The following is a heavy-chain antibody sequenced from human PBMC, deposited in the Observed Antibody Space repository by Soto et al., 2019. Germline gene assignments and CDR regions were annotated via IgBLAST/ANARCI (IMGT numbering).Heavy chain of an antibody. CDR1: GGSIDSSDW. CDR2: IFHGGTI. J-gene: IGHJ4*02. D-gene: IGHD6-13*01. Sequence: QVQLQESGPGLVKPSGTLSLTCAVSGGSIDSSDWWKWVRQPPGKGLEWIGEIFHGGTIIYNPSLKSRVTISVDKSRNQFSLELTSVTAADTAVYYCARDHHYRNSWSFDSWGQGTLVTVSS. V-gene: IGHV4-4*02. CDR3: ARDHHYRNSWSFDS.